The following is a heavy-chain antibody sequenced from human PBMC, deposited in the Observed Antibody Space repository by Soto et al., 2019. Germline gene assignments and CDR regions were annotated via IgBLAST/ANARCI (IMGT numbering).Heavy chain of an antibody. CDR3: ARDGSLTGGFEF. D-gene: IGHD2-8*02. Sequence: QIQLVQSAAETKQPGASVKVSCTTSGYILSTYGLSWVRQAPGPGLEWMGWITAYRGSTTYAQKFQGRVTMTTDTSTSTAYMPLRGLASYGPAVYYFARDGSLTGGFEFWGQGTRVTVSS. V-gene: IGHV1-18*04. J-gene: IGHJ4*02. CDR2: ITAYRGST. CDR1: GYILSTYG.